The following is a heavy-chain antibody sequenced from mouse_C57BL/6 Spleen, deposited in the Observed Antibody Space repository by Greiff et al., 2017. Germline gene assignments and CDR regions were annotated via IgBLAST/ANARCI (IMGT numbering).Heavy chain of an antibody. CDR1: GYTFTSYW. D-gene: IGHD1-1*01. Sequence: QVQLQQPGAELVMPGASVKLSCKASGYTFTSYWMHWVKQRPGQGLEWIGEIDPSDSYTNYNQKFKGKSTLTVDKSSSTAYMQLSSLTSEDFAVYYCARAYGSSFDYWGQGTTLTVSS. CDR2: IDPSDSYT. V-gene: IGHV1-69*01. J-gene: IGHJ2*01. CDR3: ARAYGSSFDY.